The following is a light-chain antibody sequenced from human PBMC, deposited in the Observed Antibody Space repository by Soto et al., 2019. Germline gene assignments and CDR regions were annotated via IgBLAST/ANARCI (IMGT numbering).Light chain of an antibody. Sequence: EIVLTQSQGTLSLSPLERAPLXFRASQSISSFLAWYQQKPGQAPRLLIYGASSRATGIPDRFSGSGSGTDFTLTISRLEPEDFAVYYCQQYGSSRWTFGQGTKVDI. CDR2: GAS. CDR1: QSISSF. J-gene: IGKJ1*01. V-gene: IGKV3-20*01. CDR3: QQYGSSRWT.